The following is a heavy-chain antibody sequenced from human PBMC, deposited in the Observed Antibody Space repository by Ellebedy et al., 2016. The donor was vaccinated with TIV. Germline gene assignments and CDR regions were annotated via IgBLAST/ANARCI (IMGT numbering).Heavy chain of an antibody. CDR3: ARDRSSSSIYDY. V-gene: IGHV1-46*01. CDR2: LNPSTGGT. D-gene: IGHD6-6*01. J-gene: IGHJ4*02. CDR1: GYTFTTYY. Sequence: ASVKVSCKASGYTFTTYYIHWVRQAPGQGLEWVGTLNPSTGGTSYARKFQGRVTITRDTSASTAYMELSSLRSEDTAVYYCARDRSSSSIYDYWGQGTLVTVSS.